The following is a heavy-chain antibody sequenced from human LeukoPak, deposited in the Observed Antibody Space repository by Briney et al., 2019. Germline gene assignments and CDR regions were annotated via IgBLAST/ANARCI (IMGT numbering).Heavy chain of an antibody. D-gene: IGHD3-22*01. CDR3: ARGITMIVVAYYFDY. CDR2: IKQDGSEK. CDR1: GFTFSSYW. J-gene: IGHJ4*02. V-gene: IGHV3-7*01. Sequence: GGSLRLSCAASGFTFSSYWMSWVRQAPGKGLEWVANIKQDGSEKYYVDSVKGRFTISRDNATNSLYLQMNSLRAEDTAVYYCARGITMIVVAYYFDYWGQGTLVTVSS.